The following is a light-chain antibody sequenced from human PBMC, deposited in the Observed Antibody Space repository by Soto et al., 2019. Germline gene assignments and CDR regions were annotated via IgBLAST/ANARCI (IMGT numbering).Light chain of an antibody. CDR2: DDS. CDR1: NIGSKS. Sequence: SYELTQPPSVSVAPGQTARITCGGNNIGSKSVHWYQQKPGQAPVLVVDDDSNRPSGIPARFSGSNSGSTATLTISSVEAGDEADYFCQVWDISSDQYLFGAGTKVTV. CDR3: QVWDISSDQYL. V-gene: IGLV3-21*02. J-gene: IGLJ1*01.